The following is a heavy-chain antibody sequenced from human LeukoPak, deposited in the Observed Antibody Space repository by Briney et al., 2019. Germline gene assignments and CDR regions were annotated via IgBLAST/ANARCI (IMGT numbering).Heavy chain of an antibody. J-gene: IGHJ4*02. CDR1: GYSFTTYW. D-gene: IGHD2-15*01. CDR2: IYPGDSDT. CDR3: ARRQGCSNGSCPPDS. V-gene: IGHV5-51*01. Sequence: GESLKISCRGSGYSFTTYWIGWVRQMPGKGLEWMGIIYPGDSDTRYSPSFQGQVTTSADKSINTAYLQWSSLKASDTAMYYCARRQGCSNGSCPPDSWGQGTLVTVSS.